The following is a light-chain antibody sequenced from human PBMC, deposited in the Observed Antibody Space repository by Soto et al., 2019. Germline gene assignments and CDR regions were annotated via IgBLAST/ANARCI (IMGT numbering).Light chain of an antibody. CDR3: SSYADGSIYF. V-gene: IGLV2-14*03. CDR1: SRDVGAYDY. J-gene: IGLJ1*01. CDR2: YVD. Sequence: QSALTQPASVSGSPGQSITISCTGTSRDVGAYDYVSWYLQYPDKTPQLLIYYVDHRPSEVSSRFSGSKSGNTASLTISGLQAEDEGDYYCSSYADGSIYFFGTGTKLTVL.